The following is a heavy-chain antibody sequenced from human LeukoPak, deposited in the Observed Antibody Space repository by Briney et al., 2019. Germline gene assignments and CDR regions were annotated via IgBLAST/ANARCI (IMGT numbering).Heavy chain of an antibody. V-gene: IGHV3-21*01. D-gene: IGHD3-16*02. CDR3: ARGVRLGELSLYRIDY. CDR2: ISGSSNYI. CDR1: GFTFSSYS. J-gene: IGHJ4*02. Sequence: GGSLRLSCADSGFTFSSYSMFWVRQAPGKGLEWVSSISGSSNYIFYADSVKGRFTISRDNAKNSLSLQMNSLRAEDTAVYYCARGVRLGELSLYRIDYWGQGTLVTVSS.